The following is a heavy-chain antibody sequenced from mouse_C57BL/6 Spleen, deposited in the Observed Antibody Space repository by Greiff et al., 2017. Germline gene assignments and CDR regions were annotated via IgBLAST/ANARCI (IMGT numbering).Heavy chain of an antibody. CDR2: ISSGGSYT. D-gene: IGHD1-1*01. CDR3: ARQIPDYYGSSFWYFDV. J-gene: IGHJ1*03. CDR1: GFTFSSYG. V-gene: IGHV5-6*01. Sequence: VQLKESGGDLVKPGGSLKLSCAASGFTFSSYGMSWVRQTPDKRLEWVATISSGGSYTYYPDSVKGRFTISRDNAKNTLYLQMSSLKSEDTAMYYCARQIPDYYGSSFWYFDVWGTGTTVTVSS.